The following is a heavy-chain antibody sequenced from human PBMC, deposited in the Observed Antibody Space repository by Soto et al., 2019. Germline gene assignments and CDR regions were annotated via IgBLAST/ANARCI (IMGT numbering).Heavy chain of an antibody. D-gene: IGHD6-13*01. CDR1: GGSISSSSYY. Sequence: PSETLSLTCTVSGGSISSSSYYWGWIRQPPGKGLEWIGSIYYSGSTYYNPSLKSRVTISVDTSKNQFSLKLSSVTAADTAVYYCARHISSSWTKNYYYYYGMDVWGQGTPVTVSS. V-gene: IGHV4-39*01. CDR2: IYYSGST. J-gene: IGHJ6*02. CDR3: ARHISSSWTKNYYYYYGMDV.